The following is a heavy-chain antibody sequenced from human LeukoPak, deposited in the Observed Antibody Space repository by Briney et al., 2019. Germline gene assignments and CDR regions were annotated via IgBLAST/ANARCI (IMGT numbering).Heavy chain of an antibody. J-gene: IGHJ6*03. CDR3: ARDRYYYDSSGYYMGYYYMDV. D-gene: IGHD3-22*01. CDR1: GGSISSYH. V-gene: IGHV4-4*08. Sequence: SETLSLTCTVSGGSISSYHWTWIRQPPGKGLEWIGRISTIGITNYNPSLISRVTISIDTSKNQFSLKLSSVTAADTAVYYCARDRYYYDSSGYYMGYYYMDVWGKGTTVTISS. CDR2: ISTIGIT.